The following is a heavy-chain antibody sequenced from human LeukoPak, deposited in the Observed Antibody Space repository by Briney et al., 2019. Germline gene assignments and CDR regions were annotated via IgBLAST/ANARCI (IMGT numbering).Heavy chain of an antibody. D-gene: IGHD2-15*01. J-gene: IGHJ5*02. V-gene: IGHV3-7*03. CDR3: ARAKRCSGGSCYSALSWFDP. CDR2: IKQDGSEK. CDR1: GFPFSSYW. Sequence: GGSLRLSCVASGFPFSSYWMTWVRQAPGKGLEWVANIKQDGSEKYYVDSVKGRFTISRDNAKNSLYLQMNSLRAEDTAVYYCARAKRCSGGSCYSALSWFDPWGQGTLVTVSS.